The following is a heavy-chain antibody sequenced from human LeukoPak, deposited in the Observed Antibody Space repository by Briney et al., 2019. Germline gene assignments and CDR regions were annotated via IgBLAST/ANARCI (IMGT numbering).Heavy chain of an antibody. CDR2: ISGSGGST. CDR3: AKDSDGFWSGYFLGSYYFDY. CDR1: GFTFSSYA. V-gene: IGHV3-23*01. J-gene: IGHJ4*02. Sequence: PGGSLRLSCAASGFTFSSYAMSWVRQAPGQGLEWVSAISGSGGSTYYADSVKGRFTISRDNSKNTLYLQMNSLRAEDTAVYYCAKDSDGFWSGYFLGSYYFDYWGQGTLVTVSS. D-gene: IGHD3-3*01.